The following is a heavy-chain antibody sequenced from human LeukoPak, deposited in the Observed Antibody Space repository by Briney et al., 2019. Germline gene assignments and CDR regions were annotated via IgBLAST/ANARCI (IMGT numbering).Heavy chain of an antibody. CDR2: INHSGST. CDR3: ARGRIMITFGGVIFDY. Sequence: PSETLSLTCAVYGGSFSGYYWSWIRQPPGKGLEWIGEINHSGSTNYNPSLKSRVTISVDTSKNQFSLKLGSVTAADTAVYYCARGRIMITFGGVIFDYWGQGTLVTVSS. CDR1: GGSFSGYY. V-gene: IGHV4-34*01. J-gene: IGHJ4*02. D-gene: IGHD3-16*01.